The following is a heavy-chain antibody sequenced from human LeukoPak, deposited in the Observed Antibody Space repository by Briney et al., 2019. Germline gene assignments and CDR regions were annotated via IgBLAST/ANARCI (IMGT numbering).Heavy chain of an antibody. CDR3: ARMRGSTYSGSYGKSNQNQKFDY. V-gene: IGHV4-34*01. J-gene: IGHJ4*02. Sequence: GSLRLSCSASGFTVSSSYMSWVRQAPGKGLEWIGEINHSGSTNYNPSLKSRVTISVDTSKNQFSLKLSSVTAADTAVYYCARMRGSTYSGSYGKSNQNQKFDYWGQGTLVTVSS. D-gene: IGHD1-26*01. CDR2: INHSGST. CDR1: GFTVSSSY.